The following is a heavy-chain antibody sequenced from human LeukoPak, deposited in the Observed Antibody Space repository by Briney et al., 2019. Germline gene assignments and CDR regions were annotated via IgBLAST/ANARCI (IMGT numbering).Heavy chain of an antibody. V-gene: IGHV3-33*01. Sequence: GGSLRLSCSASGFNFGTHAMYWVRQAPGKGLEWVAMIWRGGNYKFYADSVKGRFTISRDDSRSDLSLQMDSLRVEDTALYHCVIDPPDSGWAFWSWGQGALVTVSS. J-gene: IGHJ5*02. CDR1: GFNFGTHA. CDR2: IWRGGNYK. CDR3: VIDPPDSGWAFWS. D-gene: IGHD6-19*01.